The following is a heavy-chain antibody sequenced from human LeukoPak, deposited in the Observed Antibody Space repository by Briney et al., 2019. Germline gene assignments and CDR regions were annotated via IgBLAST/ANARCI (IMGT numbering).Heavy chain of an antibody. V-gene: IGHV3-15*01. CDR3: TTDHGVVVVAAIHNAFDI. Sequence: GGSLRLSCAASGFTFNNAWMNWVRLAPGKRLEWVGRIKSQTDGGTTDYAAPVRDRFTISRDDSKNTLFLQMNSLKTEDTAVYYCTTDHGVVVVAAIHNAFDICGQGTMVTVSS. CDR1: GFTFNNAW. D-gene: IGHD2-15*01. CDR2: IKSQTDGGTT. J-gene: IGHJ3*02.